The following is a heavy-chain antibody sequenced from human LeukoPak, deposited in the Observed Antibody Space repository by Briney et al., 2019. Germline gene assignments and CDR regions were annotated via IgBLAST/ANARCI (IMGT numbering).Heavy chain of an antibody. CDR3: ARVMSDGYNFGFDY. CDR1: GYSISSGYY. J-gene: IGHJ4*02. Sequence: PSETLSLTCTVSGYSISSGYYWGWIRQPPGKGLEWIGSIYQSGSTYYNPSLKSRVTITVDTAKNQFSLKLSSATAADTAVYYCARVMSDGYNFGFDYWGQGTLVTVSS. V-gene: IGHV4-38-2*02. CDR2: IYQSGST. D-gene: IGHD5-24*01.